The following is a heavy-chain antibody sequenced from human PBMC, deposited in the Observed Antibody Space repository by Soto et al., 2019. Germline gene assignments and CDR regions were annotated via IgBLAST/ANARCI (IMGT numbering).Heavy chain of an antibody. CDR1: GGSFSGYY. D-gene: IGHD3-3*01. CDR2: INHSGST. V-gene: IGHV4-34*01. CDR3: ARGSRAPTIFGVVIRRGDAFDI. Sequence: SETLSLTCAVYGGSFSGYYWSWIRQPPGKGLEWIGEINHSGSTNYNPSLKSRVTISVDTSKNQFSLKLSSVTAADTAVYYCARGSRAPTIFGVVIRRGDAFDIWGQGTMVTVSS. J-gene: IGHJ3*02.